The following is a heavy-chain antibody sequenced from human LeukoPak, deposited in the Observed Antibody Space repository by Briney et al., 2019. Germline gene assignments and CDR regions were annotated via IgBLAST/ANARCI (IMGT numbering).Heavy chain of an antibody. CDR3: ARGTTPSPYYFDY. CDR1: GGTSSSYA. J-gene: IGHJ4*02. Sequence: ASVKVSCKASGGTSSSYAISWVRQAPGQGLEWMGRIIPILGIANYAQKFQGRVTITADKSTSTAYMELSSLRSEDTAVYYRARGTTPSPYYFDYWGQGTLVTVSS. D-gene: IGHD1-14*01. CDR2: IIPILGIA. V-gene: IGHV1-69*04.